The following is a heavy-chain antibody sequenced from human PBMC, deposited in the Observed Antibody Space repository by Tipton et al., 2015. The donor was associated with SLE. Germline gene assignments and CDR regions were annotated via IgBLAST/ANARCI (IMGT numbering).Heavy chain of an antibody. V-gene: IGHV3-30*04. D-gene: IGHD1-14*01. Sequence: SLRLSCAASGFTFSSYAMHWVRQAPGKGLEWVAVISYDGSNKYYADSVKGRFTISRDNSKNTLYLQMNSLRAEDTAVYYCAKPGVVGGDYYYGMDVWGQGTTVTVSS. CDR3: AKPGVVGGDYYYGMDV. CDR1: GFTFSSYA. CDR2: ISYDGSNK. J-gene: IGHJ6*02.